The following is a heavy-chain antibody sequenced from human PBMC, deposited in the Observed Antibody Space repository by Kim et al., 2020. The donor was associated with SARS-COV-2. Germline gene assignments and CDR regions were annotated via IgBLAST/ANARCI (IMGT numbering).Heavy chain of an antibody. V-gene: IGHV4-34*01. Sequence: SETLSLTCAVYGGSFSGYYWSWIRQPPGKGLEWIGEINHSGSTNNNPSLKSRVSISVNTSKNQFSLKLSSVTAADTAVYYCARVLITGGGSCYSCYDYWG. CDR2: INHSGST. J-gene: IGHJ4*01. D-gene: IGHD2-15*01. CDR3: ARVLITGGGSCYSCYDY. CDR1: GGSFSGYY.